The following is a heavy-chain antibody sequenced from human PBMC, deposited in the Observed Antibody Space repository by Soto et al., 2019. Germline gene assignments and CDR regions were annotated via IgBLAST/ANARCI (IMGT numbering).Heavy chain of an antibody. Sequence: SETLSLTCTVSGGSISSGDYYWSWIRQPPGKGLEWIGYIYYSGSTYYNPSLKSRVTISVDTSKNQFSLKLSSVTAADTAVYYCARRYYDSSGYYFLHAFDIWGQRTMVTVSS. V-gene: IGHV4-30-4*01. CDR1: GGSISSGDYY. J-gene: IGHJ3*02. CDR3: ARRYYDSSGYYFLHAFDI. CDR2: IYYSGST. D-gene: IGHD3-22*01.